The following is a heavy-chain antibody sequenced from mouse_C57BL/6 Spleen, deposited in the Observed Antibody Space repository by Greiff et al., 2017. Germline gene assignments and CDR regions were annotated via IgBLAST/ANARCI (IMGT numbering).Heavy chain of an antibody. CDR2: ISSGSSTI. D-gene: IGHD1-1*01. CDR1: GFTFSDYG. J-gene: IGHJ1*03. V-gene: IGHV5-17*01. Sequence: EVKLMESGGGLVKPGGSLKLSCAASGFTFSDYGMHWVRQAPEKGLEWVAYISSGSSTIYYADTVKGRFTISRDNAKNTLFLQMTSLRSEDTAMYYCARPPFITTVVEEYFDVWGTGTTVTVSS. CDR3: ARPPFITTVVEEYFDV.